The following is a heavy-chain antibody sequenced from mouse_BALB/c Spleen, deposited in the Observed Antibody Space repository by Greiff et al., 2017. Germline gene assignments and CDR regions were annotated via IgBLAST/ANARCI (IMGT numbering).Heavy chain of an antibody. J-gene: IGHJ3*01. CDR3: ASLLSFAY. V-gene: IGHV3-2*02. CDR1: GYSITSDYA. Sequence: DVQLQESGPGLVKPSQSLSLTCTVTGYSITSDYAWNWIRQFPGNKLEWMGYISYSGSTSYNPSLKSRISITRDTSKNQFFLQLNSVTTEDTATYYCASLLSFAYWGQGTLVTVSA. CDR2: ISYSGST. D-gene: IGHD2-10*01.